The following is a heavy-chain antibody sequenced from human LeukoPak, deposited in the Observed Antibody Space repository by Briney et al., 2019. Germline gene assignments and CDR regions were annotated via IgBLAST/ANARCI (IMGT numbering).Heavy chain of an antibody. CDR3: ATDPVGHCTDNGCYSVDY. CDR1: GYTLTELS. V-gene: IGHV1-24*01. CDR2: FDPEDGVI. J-gene: IGHJ4*02. Sequence: GASVKVSCKASGYTLTELSMHWVRQAPGKGLEWMGGFDPEDGVIVYAQTFQGRLTMTADTSTNTAYMELSSLRSDETAVYYCATDPVGHCTDNGCYSVDYWGQGTLVTVSS. D-gene: IGHD2-15*01.